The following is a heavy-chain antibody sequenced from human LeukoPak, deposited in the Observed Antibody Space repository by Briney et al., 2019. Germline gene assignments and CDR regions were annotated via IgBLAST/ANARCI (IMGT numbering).Heavy chain of an antibody. CDR2: IRNKANGGTT. Sequence: SGGSLRLSCTTSGFTFRDYAVSWVRQAPGKGLEWIGFIRNKANGGTTEYAASVKGRFTISRDDSKTIAHLQMSSLKTEDTAVYYCSRFYSSGWASGAFDIWGQGTMVTVSS. J-gene: IGHJ3*02. D-gene: IGHD3-22*01. CDR3: SRFYSSGWASGAFDI. CDR1: GFTFRDYA. V-gene: IGHV3-49*04.